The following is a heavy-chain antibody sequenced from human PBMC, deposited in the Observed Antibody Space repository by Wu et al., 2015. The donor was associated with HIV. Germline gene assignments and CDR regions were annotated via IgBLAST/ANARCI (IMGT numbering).Heavy chain of an antibody. D-gene: IGHD3-9*01. CDR3: ARGNGVVLRYFDPDLSMDV. V-gene: IGHV1-18*04. Sequence: QVQLVQSSSEVKKSGASVRVSCKVFGYTFTSYGVNWVRQAPGRGLEWVGWITTYNGKTNYAQKFQGRVSLTTDTSTKTTYMELGNLTSDDTAVYFCARGNGVVLRYFDPDLSMDVWGQGTTVIVSS. J-gene: IGHJ6*02. CDR2: ITTYNGKT. CDR1: GYTFTSYG.